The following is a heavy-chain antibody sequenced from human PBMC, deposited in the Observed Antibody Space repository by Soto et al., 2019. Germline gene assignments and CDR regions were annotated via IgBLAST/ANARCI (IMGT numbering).Heavy chain of an antibody. CDR3: ARDPAITGTTVLWWGGIRYYFDY. J-gene: IGHJ4*02. CDR2: INPNSGGT. CDR1: GYTFTGYY. D-gene: IGHD1-7*01. V-gene: IGHV1-2*02. Sequence: QVQLVQSGAEVKKPGASVKVSCKASGYTFTGYYMHWVRQAPGQGLEWMGWINPNSGGTNYAQKFKGRVTMTRDTSISTAYMELSRLRSDDTAVYYCARDPAITGTTVLWWGGIRYYFDYWGQGTLVTVSS.